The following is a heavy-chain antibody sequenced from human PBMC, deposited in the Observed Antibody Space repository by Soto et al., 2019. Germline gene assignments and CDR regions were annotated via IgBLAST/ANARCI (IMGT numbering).Heavy chain of an antibody. CDR1: GYSFTSYW. CDR2: IDPSDSYT. CDR3: ARLLVVAGRPLDAFDI. D-gene: IGHD2-15*01. J-gene: IGHJ3*02. Sequence: GESLKISCKGSGYSFTSYWISWVRQMPGKGLDWMGRIDPSDSYTNYSPSFQGHVTISADKSISTAYLQWSSLKASDTAMYYCARLLVVAGRPLDAFDIWGQGTIVTVSS. V-gene: IGHV5-10-1*01.